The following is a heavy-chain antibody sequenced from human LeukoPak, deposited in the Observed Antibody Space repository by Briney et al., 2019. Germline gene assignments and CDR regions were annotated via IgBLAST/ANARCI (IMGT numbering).Heavy chain of an antibody. V-gene: IGHV4-39*01. CDR1: GGSISSSSYY. D-gene: IGHD6-13*01. Sequence: PSETLSLTCTVSGGSISSSSYYWGWIRQPPGKGLEWIGSIYYSGSTYYNPSLKSRVTISVDTSKNQFSLKLSSVTAADTAVYYCVRRDGEAAAFDYWGQGTLVTVSS. CDR3: VRRDGEAAAFDY. J-gene: IGHJ4*02. CDR2: IYYSGST.